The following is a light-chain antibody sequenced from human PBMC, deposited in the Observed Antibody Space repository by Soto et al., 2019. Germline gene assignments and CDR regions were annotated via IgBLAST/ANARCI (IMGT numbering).Light chain of an antibody. V-gene: IGLV2-8*01. CDR1: SSDVGGYNY. CDR3: SSYAGSNNPFV. J-gene: IGLJ7*01. CDR2: EVS. Sequence: QSVLTQPPSASGSPGQSVTISCTGTSSDVGGYNYVSWYQQHPGNAPKLMIYEVSKRPSGVPDRFSGSKSGNTASLTVSGLQAEDEADYYCSSYAGSNNPFVFGTGTQLTVL.